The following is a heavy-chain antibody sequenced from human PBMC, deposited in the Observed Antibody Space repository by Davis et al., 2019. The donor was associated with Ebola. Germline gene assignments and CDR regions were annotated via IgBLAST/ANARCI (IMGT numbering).Heavy chain of an antibody. CDR2: IYPGDSVT. CDR1: GYKFPTYW. V-gene: IGHV5-51*01. J-gene: IGHJ5*02. CDR3: VRRVETPGWFDP. Sequence: GESLKISCQGYGYKFPTYWIGWVRQMPGRGLEYMGIIYPGDSVTRYSPSFEGQVTISADKSTSTAYLQWSSLKASDSAIYYCVRRVETPGWFDPWGQGTLVTVSS. D-gene: IGHD4-23*01.